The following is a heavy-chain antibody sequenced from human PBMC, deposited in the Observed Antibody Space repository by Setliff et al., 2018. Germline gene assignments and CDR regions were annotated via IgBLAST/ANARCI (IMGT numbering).Heavy chain of an antibody. CDR3: VRDKGSNYGDNWFDY. D-gene: IGHD4-17*01. J-gene: IGHJ4*02. V-gene: IGHV3-7*03. CDR2: IKQDGSET. CDR1: GFTFSDYW. Sequence: GGSLRLSCVGSGFTFSDYWMSWVRQAPGKGLEWVAIIKQDGSETVYADSVKGRFTVSKDNSKNTLYLQMNSLRAEDTALYYCVRDKGSNYGDNWFDYWGQGTLVTVSS.